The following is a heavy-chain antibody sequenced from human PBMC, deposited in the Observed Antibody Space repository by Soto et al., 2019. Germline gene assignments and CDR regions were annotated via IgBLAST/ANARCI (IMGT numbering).Heavy chain of an antibody. Sequence: PGGSLRLSCAASGFTFSGYAMSWVRQAPGKGLEWVSALGTSGGDAYYADSVKGRFTISRDDSKNTLYLQMNSLRVEDTALYYCAKDLGSDWQHYNWFDPWGQGTLVTVSS. CDR3: AKDLGSDWQHYNWFDP. J-gene: IGHJ5*02. CDR1: GFTFSGYA. CDR2: LGTSGGDA. D-gene: IGHD3-9*01. V-gene: IGHV3-23*01.